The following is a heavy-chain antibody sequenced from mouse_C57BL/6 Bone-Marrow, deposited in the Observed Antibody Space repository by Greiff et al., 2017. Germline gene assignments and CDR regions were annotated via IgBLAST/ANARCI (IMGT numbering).Heavy chain of an antibody. D-gene: IGHD2-3*01. CDR3: AREGYYFWYFDV. Sequence: QVQLQQPGAELVMPGASVKLSCKASGYTFTSYWMHWVKQRPGQGLEWIGEIDPSVSYTNYNQKFKGKSTLTVDKSSRTAYMQLSSLTSEDSAVYYCAREGYYFWYFDVWGTGTTVTVSS. V-gene: IGHV1-69*01. J-gene: IGHJ1*03. CDR2: IDPSVSYT. CDR1: GYTFTSYW.